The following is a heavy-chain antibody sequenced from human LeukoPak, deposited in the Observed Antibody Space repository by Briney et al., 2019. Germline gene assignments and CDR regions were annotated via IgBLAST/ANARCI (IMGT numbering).Heavy chain of an antibody. J-gene: IGHJ6*02. Sequence: PGGSLRLSCAASGFTVSSNYMSWVRQAPGKGLEWVSVIYSGGSTYYADSVKGRFTISRHNSKNTLYLQMNSLRAEDTAVYYCARGGMRLDTLPDYPGGYDSSGYYSYGMDVWGQGTTVTVSS. CDR2: IYSGGST. CDR3: ARGGMRLDTLPDYPGGYDSSGYYSYGMDV. V-gene: IGHV3-53*04. D-gene: IGHD3-22*01. CDR1: GFTVSSNY.